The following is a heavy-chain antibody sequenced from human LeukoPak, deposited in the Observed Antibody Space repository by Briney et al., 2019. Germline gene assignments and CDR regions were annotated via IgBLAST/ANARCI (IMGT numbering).Heavy chain of an antibody. CDR1: GFTFSSYA. Sequence: PGGSLRLSCAASGFTFSSYAMSWVRQAPGKGLEWVAVISYDGSHKFYADSVKGRFIISRDNSKNTLYLQMNTLRAEDTAVYYCAKTGSSRFDYWGQGTLVTVSS. CDR3: AKTGSSRFDY. V-gene: IGHV3-30*18. D-gene: IGHD1-26*01. CDR2: ISYDGSHK. J-gene: IGHJ4*02.